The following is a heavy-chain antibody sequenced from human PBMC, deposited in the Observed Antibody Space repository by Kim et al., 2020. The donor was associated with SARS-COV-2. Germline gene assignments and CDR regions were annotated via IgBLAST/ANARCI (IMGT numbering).Heavy chain of an antibody. CDR2: IIPIFGTA. D-gene: IGHD3-10*01. J-gene: IGHJ3*02. V-gene: IGHV1-69*13. CDR3: ARPGMVRGVIFYAFDI. CDR1: GGTFSSYA. Sequence: SVKVSCKASGGTFSSYAISWVRQAPGQGLEWTGGIIPIFGTANYAQKFQGRVTITADESTSTAYMELSSLRSEDTAVYYCARPGMVRGVIFYAFDIWGQGTMVTVSS.